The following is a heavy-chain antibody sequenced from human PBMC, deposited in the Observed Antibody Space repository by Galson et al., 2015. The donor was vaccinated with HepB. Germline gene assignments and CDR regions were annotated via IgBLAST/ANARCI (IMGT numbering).Heavy chain of an antibody. CDR1: GYTFTSYA. CDR3: ARGYSSSWYNWFDP. Sequence: SVKVSCKASGYTFTSYAMNWVRQAPGQSLEWMGWINAGNGNTKYSQNFQGRLTITRDTSATTAYMELSSLTSEDTAVYYCARGYSSSWYNWFDPWGQGTLVTVSS. CDR2: INAGNGNT. V-gene: IGHV1-3*01. D-gene: IGHD6-13*01. J-gene: IGHJ5*02.